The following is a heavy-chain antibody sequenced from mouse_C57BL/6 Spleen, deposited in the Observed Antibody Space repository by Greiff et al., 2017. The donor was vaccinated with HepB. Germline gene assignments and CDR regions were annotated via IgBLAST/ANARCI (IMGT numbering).Heavy chain of an antibody. CDR1: GFTFSSYG. D-gene: IGHD1-1*01. Sequence: EVQGVESGGDLVKPGGSLKLSCAASGFTFSSYGMSWVRQTPDKRLEWVATISSGGSYTYYPDSVKGRFTISRDNAKNTLYLQMSSLKSEDTAMYYCARHDGSSYGGYFDVWGTGTTVTVSS. CDR3: ARHDGSSYGGYFDV. CDR2: ISSGGSYT. V-gene: IGHV5-6*01. J-gene: IGHJ1*03.